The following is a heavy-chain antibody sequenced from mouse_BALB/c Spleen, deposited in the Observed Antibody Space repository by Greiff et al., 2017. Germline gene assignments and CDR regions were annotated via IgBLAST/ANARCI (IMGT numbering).Heavy chain of an antibody. CDR1: GFNIKDTY. J-gene: IGHJ3*01. CDR2: IDPANGNT. CDR3: ATYYGYDDWFAY. Sequence: VQLQRSGAELVKPGASVKLSCTASGFNIKDTYMHWVKQRPEQGLEWIGRIDPANGNTKYDPKFQGKATITADTSSNTAYLQLSSLTSEDTAVYYCATYYGYDDWFAYWGQGTLVTVSA. D-gene: IGHD2-14*01. V-gene: IGHV14-3*02.